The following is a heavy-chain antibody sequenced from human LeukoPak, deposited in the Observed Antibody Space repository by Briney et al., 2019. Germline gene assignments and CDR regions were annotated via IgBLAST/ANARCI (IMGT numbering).Heavy chain of an antibody. J-gene: IGHJ4*02. CDR3: ARVLDYVWGSYRTFDY. Sequence: ASVKVSCKASGYTFTSYYMHWVRQAPGQGLEWMGWISAYNGNTNYAQKLQGRVTMTTDTSTSTAYMELRSLRSDDTAVYYCARVLDYVWGSYRTFDYWGQGTLVTVSS. CDR2: ISAYNGNT. D-gene: IGHD3-16*02. CDR1: GYTFTSYY. V-gene: IGHV1-18*04.